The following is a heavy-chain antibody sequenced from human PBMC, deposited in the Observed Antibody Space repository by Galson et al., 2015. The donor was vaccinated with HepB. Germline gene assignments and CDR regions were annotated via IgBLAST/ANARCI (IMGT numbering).Heavy chain of an antibody. CDR2: ISSSSSYI. J-gene: IGHJ6*02. CDR1: GFTFSSYS. D-gene: IGHD3-10*01. Sequence: SLRLSCAASGFTFSSYSMHWVRQAPGKGLEWVSSISSSSSYIYYADSVKGRFTISRDNAKNSLYLQMNSLRAEDAAVYYRARRAMVRGVRAYYYGMDVWGQGTTVTVSS. V-gene: IGHV3-21*01. CDR3: ARRAMVRGVRAYYYGMDV.